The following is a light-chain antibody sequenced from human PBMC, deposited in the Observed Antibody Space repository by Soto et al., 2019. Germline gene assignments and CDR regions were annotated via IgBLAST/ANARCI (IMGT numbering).Light chain of an antibody. J-gene: IGKJ4*01. CDR3: QQYNNWPLT. Sequence: ELVMAQSPATLSVYPGERATLACWVSQRVSYNLAWYQQKPGQDPRLLIYFASTRATGIPARFSGSGSGTEFTLSFSSLQSEDFSVYSCQQYNNWPLTLGGGTKVHIK. CDR1: QRVSYN. V-gene: IGKV3-15*01. CDR2: FAS.